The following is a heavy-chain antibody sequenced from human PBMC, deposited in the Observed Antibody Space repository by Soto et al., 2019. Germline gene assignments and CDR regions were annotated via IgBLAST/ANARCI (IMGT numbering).Heavy chain of an antibody. CDR1: GFTFSGYG. Sequence: QVQLVESGGGVVQPGRSLRLSCAASGFTFSGYGMHWVRQAPGKGLEWVAIISFDGNNEYYTDSVKGRFTISRDNSKNTLYLLMNCLRPEDKGVYYCAKDRPLYGGQFDSWGQGTLVTVSS. CDR3: AKDRPLYGGQFDS. V-gene: IGHV3-30*18. CDR2: ISFDGNNE. J-gene: IGHJ4*02. D-gene: IGHD4-17*01.